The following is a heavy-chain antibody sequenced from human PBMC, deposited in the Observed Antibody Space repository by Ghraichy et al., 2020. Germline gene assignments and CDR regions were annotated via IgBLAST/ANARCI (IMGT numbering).Heavy chain of an antibody. D-gene: IGHD3-10*01. Sequence: SETLSLTCVVSTDSISSPSYYWAWIRQPPGKGLEWIGNIYHDGSTYYNSSLRGRVTISVDTMSQFSLRLTSVDVAETAVYYCASLRVPGDFDYWGQGTLVTVSS. J-gene: IGHJ4*02. CDR1: TDSISSPSYY. V-gene: IGHV4-39*01. CDR2: IYHDGST. CDR3: ASLRVPGDFDY.